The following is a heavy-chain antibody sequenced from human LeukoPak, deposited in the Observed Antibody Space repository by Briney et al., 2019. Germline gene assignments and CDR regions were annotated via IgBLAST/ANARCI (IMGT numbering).Heavy chain of an antibody. J-gene: IGHJ4*02. CDR2: ISGGSGST. D-gene: IGHD3-22*01. V-gene: IGHV3-23*01. Sequence: EGSLRLSYAASGFTFSSYAMSWVRQAPGKGLAWVSTISGGSGSTYCADSVKGRFTISRDNSKNTLYLQMNSLRDEDTAVYYCAKHRFESGGYHSTDWGQGTLVTVSS. CDR3: AKHRFESGGYHSTD. CDR1: GFTFSSYA.